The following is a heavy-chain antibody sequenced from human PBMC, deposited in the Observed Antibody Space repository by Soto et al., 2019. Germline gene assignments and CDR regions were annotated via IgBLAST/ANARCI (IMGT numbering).Heavy chain of an antibody. J-gene: IGHJ4*02. D-gene: IGHD3-22*01. CDR2: IYPGDSDT. CDR3: ARHVHSGYYSMLDVDY. V-gene: IGHV5-51*01. CDR1: GYSFTSYW. Sequence: PGESLKISCKGSGYSFTSYWIGWVRQMPGKGLEWMGIIYPGDSDTRYSPSFQGQVTISADKSISTAYLQWSSLKASDTAMYYCARHVHSGYYSMLDVDYWGQGTLVTVSS.